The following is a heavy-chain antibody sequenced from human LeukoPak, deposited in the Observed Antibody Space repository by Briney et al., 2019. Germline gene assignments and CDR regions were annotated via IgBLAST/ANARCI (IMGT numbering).Heavy chain of an antibody. CDR3: ARSPIVVVPAAIDYYYYYMDV. CDR2: IIPIFGTA. V-gene: IGHV1-69*01. D-gene: IGHD2-2*01. Sequence: SVKVSCKASGGTFSSYAISWVRQAPGQGLEWMGGIIPIFGTANYPQKFQGRVTITADESTSTAYMELSSLRSEDTAVYYCARSPIVVVPAAIDYYYYYMDVWGKGTTVTVSS. CDR1: GGTFSSYA. J-gene: IGHJ6*03.